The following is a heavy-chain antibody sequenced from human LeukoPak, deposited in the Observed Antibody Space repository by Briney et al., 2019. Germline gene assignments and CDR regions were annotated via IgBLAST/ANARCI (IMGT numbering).Heavy chain of an antibody. CDR2: INTSGTT. CDR3: ARGLSHVYDFNWFDP. Sequence: PSETLSLTCTVPGGSISDYYLAWIRQPAGKALEWIGRINTSGTTRYNPSLQSRVTLSMDSSNSQFSLHLTSVTAADTAVYYCARGLSHVYDFNWFDPWGQGILVTVSS. V-gene: IGHV4-4*07. CDR1: GGSISDYY. J-gene: IGHJ5*02. D-gene: IGHD2/OR15-2a*01.